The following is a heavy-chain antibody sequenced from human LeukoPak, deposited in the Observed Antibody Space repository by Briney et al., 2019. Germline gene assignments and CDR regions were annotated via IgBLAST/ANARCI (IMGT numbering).Heavy chain of an antibody. D-gene: IGHD3-22*01. Sequence: PSETLSLTCTVSGGSISSSSYYWGWIRQPPGKGLEWIGSIYYSGSTYYNPSLKSRVTISVDTSKNQFSLKLSSVTTADTAVYYCARTYYYDSSGYYEYFQHWGQGTLVTVSS. CDR1: GGSISSSSYY. V-gene: IGHV4-39*07. CDR2: IYYSGST. CDR3: ARTYYYDSSGYYEYFQH. J-gene: IGHJ1*01.